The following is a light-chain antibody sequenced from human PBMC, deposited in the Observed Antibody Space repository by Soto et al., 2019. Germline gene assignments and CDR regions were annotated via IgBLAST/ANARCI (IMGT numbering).Light chain of an antibody. CDR1: QSVAGN. J-gene: IGKJ1*01. CDR3: HQYNNWPET. Sequence: EIVMTQSPATLSVSPGERVTLSCRASQSVAGNLAWYQRKPGQAPRLLIHRASIRATGVPDRFSGSGAGTEFTLTIHSLQSEDFAVYYCHQYNNWPETFGQGTKVEIK. V-gene: IGKV3-15*01. CDR2: RAS.